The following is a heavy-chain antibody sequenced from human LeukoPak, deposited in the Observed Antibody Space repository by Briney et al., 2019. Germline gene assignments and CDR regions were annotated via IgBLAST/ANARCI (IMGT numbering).Heavy chain of an antibody. CDR3: ASSKPGYSSGLVGY. J-gene: IGHJ4*02. CDR1: GDSISNYY. Sequence: SETLSLTCTVSGDSISNYYWSWIRQPPGKGLEWLGHISYIGSTNYNPSLNSRVTISVDTSKNQFSLRLSSVTAADTAVYFCASSKPGYSSGLVGYWGQGTLVTVSS. V-gene: IGHV4-59*01. CDR2: ISYIGST. D-gene: IGHD6-19*01.